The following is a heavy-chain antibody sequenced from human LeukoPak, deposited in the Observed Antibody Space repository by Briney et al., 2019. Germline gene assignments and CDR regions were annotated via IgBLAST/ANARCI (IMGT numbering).Heavy chain of an antibody. CDR2: IVVGSGNT. D-gene: IGHD3-3*01. J-gene: IGHJ4*02. CDR1: GFTFTSSA. V-gene: IGHV1-58*01. CDR3: AADFRFLEWLPHGDN. Sequence: ASVKVSCKASGFTFTSSAVQWVRQARGQRLEWIGWIVVGSGNTNYAQKFQERVTITRDMSTSTAYMELSSLRSEDTAVYYCAADFRFLEWLPHGDNWGQGTLVTVSS.